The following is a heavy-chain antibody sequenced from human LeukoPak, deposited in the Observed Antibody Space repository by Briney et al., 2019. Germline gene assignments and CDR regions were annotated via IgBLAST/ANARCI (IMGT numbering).Heavy chain of an antibody. J-gene: IGHJ3*02. Sequence: ASVKVSCKASGYTFTGYYMHWVRQAPGQGLEWMGRINPNSGGTNYAQKFQGRVTMTRDTSISTAYMELSRLRSDDTAVYYCASGYYDSSGYYRPDAFDIWGQGTMVTVSS. V-gene: IGHV1-2*06. CDR3: ASGYYDSSGYYRPDAFDI. CDR2: INPNSGGT. D-gene: IGHD3-22*01. CDR1: GYTFTGYY.